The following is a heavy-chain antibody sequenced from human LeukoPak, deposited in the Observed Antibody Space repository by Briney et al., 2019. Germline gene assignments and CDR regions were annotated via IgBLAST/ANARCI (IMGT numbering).Heavy chain of an antibody. Sequence: GGSLRLSCAASGFTFSDYYMSWIRQAPGKGLEWVSSISSSRSSIYYADSMKGRFTISRDNAKNSLYLQMNSLRAEDTAVYYCAKSFWWFVEFSPFDYWGQGTLVTVSS. J-gene: IGHJ4*02. V-gene: IGHV3-11*04. D-gene: IGHD3-10*01. CDR2: ISSSRSSI. CDR1: GFTFSDYY. CDR3: AKSFWWFVEFSPFDY.